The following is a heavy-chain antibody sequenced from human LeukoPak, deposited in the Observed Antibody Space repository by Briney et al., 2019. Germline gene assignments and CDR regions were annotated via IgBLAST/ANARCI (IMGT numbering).Heavy chain of an antibody. CDR2: IYHSGST. Sequence: KPSETLSLTCAVSGYSISSGYYWGWSRQPPGQGLEWIGSIYHSGSTYYNPSVKSRVTISVDTSKNQFSLKLSSVTAADTAVYYCAREDYSNLLIDYWGQGTLVTVSS. J-gene: IGHJ4*02. CDR3: AREDYSNLLIDY. V-gene: IGHV4-38-2*01. CDR1: GYSISSGYY. D-gene: IGHD4-11*01.